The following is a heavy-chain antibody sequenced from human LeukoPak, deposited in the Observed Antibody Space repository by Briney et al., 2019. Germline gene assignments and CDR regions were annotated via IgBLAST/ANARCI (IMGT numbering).Heavy chain of an antibody. CDR3: ARVQGGGFRTADF. Sequence: GGSLRLSCAASGFTFSSYGMHWVRQAPGKGLEWVAFIRFDGSNQFYADSVKGRFTISRDDSKNTLFLQMNSLRAEDTAFYYCARVQGGGFRTADFWGQGTVVTVSS. D-gene: IGHD3-10*01. CDR2: IRFDGSNQ. V-gene: IGHV3-30*02. J-gene: IGHJ4*02. CDR1: GFTFSSYG.